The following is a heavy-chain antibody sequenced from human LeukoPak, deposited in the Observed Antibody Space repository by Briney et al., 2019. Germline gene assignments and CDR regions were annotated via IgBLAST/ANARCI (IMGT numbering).Heavy chain of an antibody. V-gene: IGHV1-2*02. CDR2: INPNSGGT. J-gene: IGHJ4*02. Sequence: VASVKVSCKASGYTFTGYFMHWVRQAPGQGLEWMGWINPNSGGTNYAQKFQGRVTMTRDTSISTAYMELSRLRSDDTAVYYCARQELVDIVATTYWGQGTLLTVSS. CDR1: GYTFTGYF. D-gene: IGHD5-12*01. CDR3: ARQELVDIVATTY.